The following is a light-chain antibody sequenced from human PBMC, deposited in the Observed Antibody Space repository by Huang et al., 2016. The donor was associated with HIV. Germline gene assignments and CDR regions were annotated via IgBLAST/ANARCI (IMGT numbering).Light chain of an antibody. CDR3: QQSYITPRT. CDR1: QSVSYY. J-gene: IGKJ1*01. V-gene: IGKV1-39*01. Sequence: DIQVTQSPSPLSASVGDRVTISCRASQSVSYYLNWYQQKPGKAPKLLIYAASSCQSGVPSRFSGSGSGTDFTLTISNLQPEDFATYFCQQSYITPRTFGQGTKVE. CDR2: AAS.